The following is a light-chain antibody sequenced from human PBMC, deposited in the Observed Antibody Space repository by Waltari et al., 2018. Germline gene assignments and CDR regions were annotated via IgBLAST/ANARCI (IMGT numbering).Light chain of an antibody. J-gene: IGKJ5*01. Sequence: EIVMTQSPATLSVSPGETATLSCRASQSVSYNVAWYQNKPGQAPRLLIYDASTRAPSIPARFRGSGSGTEFTLTISSLQSEDFAVYYYQQYNRWPPITFGHGTRLEI. CDR1: QSVSYN. V-gene: IGKV3-15*01. CDR2: DAS. CDR3: QQYNRWPPIT.